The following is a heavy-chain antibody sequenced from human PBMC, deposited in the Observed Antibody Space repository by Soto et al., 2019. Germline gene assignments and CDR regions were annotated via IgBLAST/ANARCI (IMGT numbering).Heavy chain of an antibody. Sequence: PSETLSLTCAVYGGSFSGYYWSWIRQPPGKGLEWIGEINHSGSTNYNPSLKSRVTISVDTSKNQFSLKLSSVTAADTAVYYCARFRWGRNYYFDYWGQGTLVTVS. V-gene: IGHV4-34*01. CDR2: INHSGST. D-gene: IGHD3-16*01. CDR1: GGSFSGYY. J-gene: IGHJ4*02. CDR3: ARFRWGRNYYFDY.